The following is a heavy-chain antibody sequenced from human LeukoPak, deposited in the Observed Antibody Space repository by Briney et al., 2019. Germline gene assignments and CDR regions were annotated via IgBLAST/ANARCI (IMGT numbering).Heavy chain of an antibody. CDR3: ARSYYDSSGYYPPGAY. J-gene: IGHJ4*02. CDR1: GGSFSGYY. D-gene: IGHD3-22*01. CDR2: INHSGST. Sequence: SETLSLTCAVYGGSFSGYYWSWIRQPPGKGLEWIGEINHSGSTNYNPSLKSRVTISVDTSKNQFSLKLSSVTAADTAVYYCARSYYDSSGYYPPGAYWGQGTLVTVSS. V-gene: IGHV4-34*01.